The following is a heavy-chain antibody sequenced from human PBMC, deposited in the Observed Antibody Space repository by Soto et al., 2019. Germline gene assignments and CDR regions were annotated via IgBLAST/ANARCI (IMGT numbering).Heavy chain of an antibody. Sequence: GESLKISCQGSGYSFPTPWIGWVRQMPGKGLEWMGVIYPQDSDTRYSPSFEGQVTFSADTSLSTAYLQWNSLKASDTATYYCARQRAWNDAFDFWGQGTLVTVSS. V-gene: IGHV5-51*01. D-gene: IGHD1-1*01. CDR3: ARQRAWNDAFDF. J-gene: IGHJ4*02. CDR2: IYPQDSDT. CDR1: GYSFPTPW.